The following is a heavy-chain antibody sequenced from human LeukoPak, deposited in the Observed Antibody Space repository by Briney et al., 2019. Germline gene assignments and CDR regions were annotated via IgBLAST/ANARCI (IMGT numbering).Heavy chain of an antibody. D-gene: IGHD3-10*01. J-gene: IGHJ4*02. V-gene: IGHV1-69*05. CDR2: IIPIFGTA. CDR1: GGTFSSYA. Sequence: SVKVSCKASGGTFSSYAISWVRQAPGQGLEWMGGIIPIFGTANYAQKFQGRVTITTDESTSTAYMELSSLRSEDTAVYYCARENVMVRGAILYYFDYWGQGTLVTVSS. CDR3: ARENVMVRGAILYYFDY.